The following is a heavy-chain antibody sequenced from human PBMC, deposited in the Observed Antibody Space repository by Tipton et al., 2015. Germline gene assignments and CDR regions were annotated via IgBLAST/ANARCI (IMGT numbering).Heavy chain of an antibody. CDR1: GGSISRISYY. J-gene: IGHJ5*02. D-gene: IGHD1-26*01. CDR2: IYYSGST. CDR3: ARQGVGATTSWWFDP. V-gene: IGHV4-39*01. Sequence: TLSLTCTVSGGSISRISYYWGWLRQPPGKGLEWIGSIYYSGSTHYNPSLKSRITTSVATSKNQLSLKLSSVTAADTAVYYCARQGVGATTSWWFDPWGQGTLVIVSS.